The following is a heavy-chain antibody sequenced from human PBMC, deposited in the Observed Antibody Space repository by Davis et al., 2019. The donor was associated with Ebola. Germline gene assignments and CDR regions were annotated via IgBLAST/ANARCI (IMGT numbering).Heavy chain of an antibody. CDR3: ARTTLTSISDAGLGYKFFAP. CDR1: GGSFSGYY. Sequence: SDTLSLTFTIHGGSFSGYYWSWIRQPPRKLLSSLGVLSLLSYSTFHPSLQSRVTMSVDMSKNQFSLTLTSVSAADTAVYYCARTTLTSISDAGLGYKFFAPWGQGTLVTVSS. CDR2: LSLLSYS. D-gene: IGHD2-21*02. J-gene: IGHJ5*02. V-gene: IGHV4-34*01.